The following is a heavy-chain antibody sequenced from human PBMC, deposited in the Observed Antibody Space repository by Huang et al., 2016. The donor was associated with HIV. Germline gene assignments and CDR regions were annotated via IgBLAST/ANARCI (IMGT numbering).Heavy chain of an antibody. CDR2: VRRKAFGGAS. Sequence: QLVESGGASVQSGRSLRLSCRGSGFIFNDFAIILFRQFPGRGLEWIGCVRRKAFGGASKSAPSVKDRFTVSRDEAKNVAFLQMDNLQVDDTAIYYCSPSGDDYFYFYMDVWGNGTTVIVS. CDR3: SPSGDDYFYFYMDV. CDR1: GFIFNDFA. J-gene: IGHJ6*03. D-gene: IGHD4-17*01. V-gene: IGHV3-49*03.